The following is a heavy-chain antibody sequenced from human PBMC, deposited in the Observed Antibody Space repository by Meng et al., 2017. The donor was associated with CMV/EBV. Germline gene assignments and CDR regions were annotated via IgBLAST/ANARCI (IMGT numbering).Heavy chain of an antibody. Sequence: QVRRQRSGPGLGRTSETLSLTCTVSGGSISSYYWSWIRQPAGKGLEWIGRIYTSGSTNYNPSLKSRVTMSVDTSKNQFSLKLSSVTAADTAVYYCAREMPIAAAGCFDYWGQGTLVTVSS. J-gene: IGHJ4*02. CDR1: GGSISSYY. CDR2: IYTSGST. V-gene: IGHV4-4*07. D-gene: IGHD6-13*01. CDR3: AREMPIAAAGCFDY.